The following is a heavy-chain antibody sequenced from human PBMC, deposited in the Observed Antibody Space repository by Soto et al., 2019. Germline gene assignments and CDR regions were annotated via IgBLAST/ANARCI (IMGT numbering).Heavy chain of an antibody. CDR1: GFTFSSYW. J-gene: IGHJ5*02. CDR3: ARDSGNMGVSFDP. CDR2: IKQDGSEK. D-gene: IGHD3-10*01. V-gene: IGHV3-7*01. Sequence: WGSLRLSCSASGFTFSSYWMSCCRQAPGKGLEWVANIKQDGSEKYYVDSVKGRFTISRDNAKNSLYLQMNSLRADDTAVYYCARDSGNMGVSFDPWGQGTLVTVSS.